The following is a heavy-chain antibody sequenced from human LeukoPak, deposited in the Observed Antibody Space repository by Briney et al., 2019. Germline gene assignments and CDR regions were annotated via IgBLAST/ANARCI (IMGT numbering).Heavy chain of an antibody. D-gene: IGHD1-1*01. CDR2: IHTSGST. Sequence: PSETLSLTCTVSGGSISSYYWSWIRQPAGKGLEWIGRIHTSGSTNYNPSLKSRVTMSVDTSKNQFSLKLTSVTAADTAIYYCVKWGNNWYGGFDYWGQGTLVTVSS. CDR3: VKWGNNWYGGFDY. CDR1: GGSISSYY. J-gene: IGHJ4*02. V-gene: IGHV4-4*07.